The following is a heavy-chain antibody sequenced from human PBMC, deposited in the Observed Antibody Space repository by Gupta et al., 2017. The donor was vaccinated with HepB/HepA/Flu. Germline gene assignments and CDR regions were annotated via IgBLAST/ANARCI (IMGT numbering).Heavy chain of an antibody. J-gene: IGHJ4*02. V-gene: IGHV3-23*01. CDR1: GFTFSNYA. CDR3: AKDLGGRSGSYEGFLDY. CDR2: ISASSKNT. Sequence: EVQLLKSGGGLVQPGGYLRLSCAASGFTFSNYAMNWVRQASGKGLEWVSGISASSKNTYYADSVKGRFTISRDTSKNTLFLVMKSLRAEDTAIYYCAKDLGGRSGSYEGFLDYWGQGTLVTVSS. D-gene: IGHD1-26*01.